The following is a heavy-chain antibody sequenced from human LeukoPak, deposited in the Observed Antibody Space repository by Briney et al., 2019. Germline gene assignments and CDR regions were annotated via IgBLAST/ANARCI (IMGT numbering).Heavy chain of an antibody. CDR2: IKSKTDGGTT. CDR3: TTHRLAYSYDTIDY. J-gene: IGHJ4*02. CDR1: GFTFSDYG. D-gene: IGHD3-22*01. Sequence: GGSLRLSCAASGFTFSDYGMSWVRQAPGKGLEWVGRIKSKTDGGTTDYAAPVKGRFTISRDDSKNTLYLQMNSLKTEDTAVYYCTTHRLAYSYDTIDYWGQGTLVTVSS. V-gene: IGHV3-15*01.